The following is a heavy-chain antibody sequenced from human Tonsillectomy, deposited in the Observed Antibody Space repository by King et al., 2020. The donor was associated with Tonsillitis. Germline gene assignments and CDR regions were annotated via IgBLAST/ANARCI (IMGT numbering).Heavy chain of an antibody. CDR3: PTGGRCDYSPVGLFDY. CDR2: IKSKTDGGTT. Sequence: VQLVESGGGLVKPGGSLRLSCAASGFTFSNAWMSWVRQAPGKGLEWVGRIKSKTDGGTTDYAAPVKGRFTISREDSKNTLYLQMNSLKTEDTCVYYCPTGGRCDYSPVGLFDYWGQGTLVTVSS. CDR1: GFTFSNAW. V-gene: IGHV3-15*01. D-gene: IGHD4-17*01. J-gene: IGHJ4*02.